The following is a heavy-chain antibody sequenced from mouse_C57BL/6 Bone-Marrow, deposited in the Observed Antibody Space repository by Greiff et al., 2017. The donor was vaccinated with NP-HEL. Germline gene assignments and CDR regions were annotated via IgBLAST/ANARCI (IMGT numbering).Heavy chain of an antibody. D-gene: IGHD2-3*01. J-gene: IGHJ2*01. V-gene: IGHV1-76*01. CDR2: IYPGSGNT. Sequence: QVHVKQSGAELVRPGASVKLSCKASGYTFTDYYINWVKQRPGQGLEWIARIYPGSGNTYYNEKFKGKATLTAEKSSSTAYMQLSSLTSEDSAVYFCARSGCWLLLYFDYWGQGTALTVSS. CDR3: ARSGCWLLLYFDY. CDR1: GYTFTDYY.